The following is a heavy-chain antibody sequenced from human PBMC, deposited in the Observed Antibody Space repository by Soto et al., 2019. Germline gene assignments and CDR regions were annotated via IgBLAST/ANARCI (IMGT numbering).Heavy chain of an antibody. Sequence: SETLSLTCTVSGGSISRYYWNWIRQPPGKGLEWIGYIYYSGSTNYNPPLKSRVTISVDTSKNQFSLKLSSVTAADTAVYYCARDPGSGSYYGWFDPWGQGTLVTVSS. D-gene: IGHD3-10*01. CDR1: GGSISRYY. CDR2: IYYSGST. CDR3: ARDPGSGSYYGWFDP. J-gene: IGHJ5*02. V-gene: IGHV4-59*01.